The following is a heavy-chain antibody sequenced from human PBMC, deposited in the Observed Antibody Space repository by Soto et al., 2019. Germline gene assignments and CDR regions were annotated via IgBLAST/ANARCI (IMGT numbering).Heavy chain of an antibody. CDR2: IKQDGSEK. V-gene: IGHV3-7*01. Sequence: PGGSLRLSCAASGFTFSSYGMSWVRQAPGKGLEWVANIKQDGSEKYYVDSVKGRFTISRDNAKNSLYLQMNSLRAEDTAVYYCARDGYCSGGSCYMCDYWGKGTLVTVSS. CDR1: GFTFSSYG. D-gene: IGHD2-15*01. CDR3: ARDGYCSGGSCYMCDY. J-gene: IGHJ4*02.